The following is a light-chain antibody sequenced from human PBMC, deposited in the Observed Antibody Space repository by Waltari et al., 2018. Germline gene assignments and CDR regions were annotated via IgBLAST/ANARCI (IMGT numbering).Light chain of an antibody. J-gene: IGKJ1*01. V-gene: IGKV1-33*01. CDR2: DAS. CDR1: QAISNY. Sequence: DIQMTQSPSSLSASVGDRVTITCQASQAISNYLNCYEQKPGKAPKLLIYDASNLETGVPSRFSGSGSGTDFTFTISSLQPEDFATYYCHQSYSSPWTFGQGTRVEIK. CDR3: HQSYSSPWT.